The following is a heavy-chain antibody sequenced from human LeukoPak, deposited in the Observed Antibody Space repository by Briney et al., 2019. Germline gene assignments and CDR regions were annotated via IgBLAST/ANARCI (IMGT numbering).Heavy chain of an antibody. CDR3: ARGGSSWYLPYDAFDI. CDR2: INPNSGGT. J-gene: IGHJ3*02. D-gene: IGHD6-13*01. Sequence: ASVKVSCKASGYTFTGYYMHWVRQAPGQGLEWMGWINPNSGGTNYAQKFQGRVTMTRDTSITTAYMELTRLRSDDTAVYYCARGGSSWYLPYDAFDIWGQGTMVTVSS. V-gene: IGHV1-2*02. CDR1: GYTFTGYY.